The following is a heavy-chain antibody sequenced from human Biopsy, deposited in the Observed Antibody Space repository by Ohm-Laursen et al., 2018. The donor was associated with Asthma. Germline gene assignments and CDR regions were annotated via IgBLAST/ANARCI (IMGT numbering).Heavy chain of an antibody. CDR1: GGTFSNFA. CDR2: IMTVFGTT. CDR3: ARCQVGYSSGWSLLLKKIYYSGMDV. Sequence: SSVKVSCKAPGGTFSNFAISWVRQAPGQGLEWLGGIMTVFGTTKYAQKFQGRVTITADESTSTAYMEVTSLRSEDTAIYYCARCQVGYSSGWSLLLKKIYYSGMDVWGQGTTATVSS. J-gene: IGHJ6*02. D-gene: IGHD6-19*01. V-gene: IGHV1-69*01.